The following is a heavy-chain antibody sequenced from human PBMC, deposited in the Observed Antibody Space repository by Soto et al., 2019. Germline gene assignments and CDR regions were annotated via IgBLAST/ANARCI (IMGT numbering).Heavy chain of an antibody. J-gene: IGHJ4*02. CDR1: GYTFTSYG. D-gene: IGHD3-22*01. Sequence: ASVKVSCKASGYTFTSYGISWVRQAPGQGLEQMGWISAYNGNTNYAQKLQGRVTMTTDTSTSTAYMELRSLRSDDTAVYCCASYNLTDSSGYYGYFDYSGQGTLVTVSS. CDR2: ISAYNGNT. V-gene: IGHV1-18*01. CDR3: ASYNLTDSSGYYGYFDY.